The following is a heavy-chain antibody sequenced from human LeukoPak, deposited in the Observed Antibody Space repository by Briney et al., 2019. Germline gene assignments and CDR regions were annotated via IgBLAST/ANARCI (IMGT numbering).Heavy chain of an antibody. CDR2: ISYSGNT. J-gene: IGHJ4*02. Sequence: PSETLSLTCTVSGDFISSYYWSWIRQPPGKGLEWIGYISYSGNTNHNPSLKKRVTISIDTSNNHFSLRLTSVTAADTAVYYCARVGRGDHTWGSYSFDYWGRGTLVTVSS. V-gene: IGHV4-59*01. D-gene: IGHD1-26*01. CDR3: ARVGRGDHTWGSYSFDY. CDR1: GDFISSYY.